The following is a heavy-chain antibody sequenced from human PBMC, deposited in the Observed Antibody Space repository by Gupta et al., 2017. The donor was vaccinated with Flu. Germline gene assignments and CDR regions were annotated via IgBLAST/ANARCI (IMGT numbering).Heavy chain of an antibody. V-gene: IGHV3-72*01. J-gene: IGHJ4*02. Sequence: EVQLVESGGGSVQPGGSLRLSCVGSGFTSSDHYMDWVRQAPGKGLEWVGRIRNQARSYSTEYAASVKGRFTISRDESRNSPDLQMNSLKTEDTAVYYCARVTTSGSIFDYDYWGRGTLVTVSS. CDR1: GFTSSDHY. CDR3: ARVTTSGSIFDYDY. D-gene: IGHD1-26*01. CDR2: IRNQARSYST.